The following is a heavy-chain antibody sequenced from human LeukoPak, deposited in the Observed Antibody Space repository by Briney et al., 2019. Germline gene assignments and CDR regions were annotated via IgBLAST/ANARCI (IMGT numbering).Heavy chain of an antibody. CDR1: GGSISSSSYY. D-gene: IGHD4-17*01. Sequence: SETLSLTCTVSGGSISSSSYYWSWIRQPPGKGLEWIGEINHSGSTNYNPSLKSRVTISVDTSKNQFSLKLSSVTAADTAVYYCARGRSGHLDYWGQGTLVTVSS. V-gene: IGHV4-39*07. J-gene: IGHJ4*02. CDR3: ARGRSGHLDY. CDR2: INHSGST.